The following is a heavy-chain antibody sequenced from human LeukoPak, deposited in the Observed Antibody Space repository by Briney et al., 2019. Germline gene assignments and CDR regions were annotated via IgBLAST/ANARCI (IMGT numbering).Heavy chain of an antibody. CDR1: GGSFSGYY. D-gene: IGHD6-13*01. V-gene: IGHV4-34*01. CDR3: ARGGSSRSWYREGQTQVY. Sequence: SETLSLTCAVYGGSFSGYYWSWIRQPPGKGLEWIGEINHSGSTNYNPSLKSRVTISVDTSKNQFSLKLSSVTAADTAVYYCARGGSSRSWYREGQTQVYCGQGTLVTVSS. J-gene: IGHJ4*02. CDR2: INHSGST.